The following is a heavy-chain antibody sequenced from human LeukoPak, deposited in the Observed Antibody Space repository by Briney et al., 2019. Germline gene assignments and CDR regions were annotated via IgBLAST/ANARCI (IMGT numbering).Heavy chain of an antibody. Sequence: ASVKVSCKASGYTFTDYDINWVRQATGQGLEWMGWMNPNSGNTGYAQKFQGRVTMTRNTSISTAYMELSSLRSEDTAVYYCARRLIAAVAIDPWGQGTLVTVSS. J-gene: IGHJ5*02. V-gene: IGHV1-8*02. CDR3: ARRLIAAVAIDP. CDR2: MNPNSGNT. D-gene: IGHD6-13*01. CDR1: GYTFTDYD.